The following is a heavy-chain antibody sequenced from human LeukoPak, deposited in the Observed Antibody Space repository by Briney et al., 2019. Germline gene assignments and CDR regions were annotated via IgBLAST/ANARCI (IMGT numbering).Heavy chain of an antibody. CDR3: ARGWNHYYDSSGYYYAPASDY. V-gene: IGHV1-46*01. Sequence: ASVKVSCKASGYTFTSYYMHWVRQAPGQGLEWMGIINPSGGSTSYAQKFQGRVTMTRDMSTSTVYMELSSLRSEDTAVYYCARGWNHYYDSSGYYYAPASDYWGQGTLVTVSS. D-gene: IGHD3-22*01. J-gene: IGHJ4*02. CDR1: GYTFTSYY. CDR2: INPSGGST.